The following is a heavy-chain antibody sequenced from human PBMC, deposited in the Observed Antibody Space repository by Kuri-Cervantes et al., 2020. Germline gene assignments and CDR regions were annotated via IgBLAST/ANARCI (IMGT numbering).Heavy chain of an antibody. V-gene: IGHV3-21*01. CDR1: GFTFSSYS. Sequence: GESLKISCAASGFTFSSYSMNWVRQAPGKGREWVSSISSSSSYIYYADSVKGRFTISRDNSKNTLYLQMNSLRAEDTAVYYCAKLYALDAFDIWGQGTMVTVSS. D-gene: IGHD2/OR15-2a*01. CDR3: AKLYALDAFDI. CDR2: ISSSSSYI. J-gene: IGHJ3*02.